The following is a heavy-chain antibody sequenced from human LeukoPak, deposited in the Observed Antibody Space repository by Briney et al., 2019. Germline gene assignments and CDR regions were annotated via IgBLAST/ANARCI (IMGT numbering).Heavy chain of an antibody. D-gene: IGHD4-23*01. V-gene: IGHV4-4*09. CDR2: IYHSGST. Sequence: SGTLSLTCTVSGGSISSYYWSWIRQPPGKGLEWIGYIYHSGSTDYNPSIKSRVTISADTSKSQFSLKLTSVTAADTAVYYCATLTTVVTAYYFDYWGQGTLVTVSS. CDR1: GGSISSYY. J-gene: IGHJ4*02. CDR3: ATLTTVVTAYYFDY.